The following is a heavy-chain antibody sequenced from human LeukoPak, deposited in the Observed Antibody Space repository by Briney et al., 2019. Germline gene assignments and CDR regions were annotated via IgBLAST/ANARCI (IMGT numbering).Heavy chain of an antibody. V-gene: IGHV1-2*06. Sequence: ASVKVSCKASGYTFTGYYMHWVRQAPGQGLEWMGRINPNSGGTNYAQRFQGRVTMTRDTSISTAYMELSRLRSDDTAVYYCARDHYGYSSGSGFDCWGQGILDTVSS. CDR3: ARDHYGYSSGSGFDC. D-gene: IGHD3-10*01. CDR1: GYTFTGYY. J-gene: IGHJ4*02. CDR2: INPNSGGT.